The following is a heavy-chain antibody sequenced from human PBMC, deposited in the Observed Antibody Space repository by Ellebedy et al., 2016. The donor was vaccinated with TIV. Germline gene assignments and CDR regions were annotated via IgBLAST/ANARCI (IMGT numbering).Heavy chain of an antibody. V-gene: IGHV3-53*05. J-gene: IGHJ6*02. CDR2: IYSGGST. D-gene: IGHD3-16*01. CDR3: VSLTFYNGMDV. CDR1: GFTVSSNY. Sequence: GGSLRLSCAASGFTVSSNYMSWVRQAPGKGLEWVSVIYSGGSTYYADSVKGRFTISRDNSKNTLYLQMNSLRAEDTAVYYCVSLTFYNGMDVWGQGTTVTVSS.